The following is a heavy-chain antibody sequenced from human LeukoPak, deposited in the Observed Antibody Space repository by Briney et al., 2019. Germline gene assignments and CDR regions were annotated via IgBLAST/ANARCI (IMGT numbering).Heavy chain of an antibody. D-gene: IGHD3-16*02. J-gene: IGHJ4*02. Sequence: GGSLRLSYAASGFTFSSYGMHWVRQAPGKGLEWVAVISYDGSNKYYADSVKGRFTISRDNSKNTLYLQMNSLRAEDTAVYYCAKDQHTYYDYVWGSYRPPYFDYWGQGTLVTVSS. CDR1: GFTFSSYG. CDR2: ISYDGSNK. CDR3: AKDQHTYYDYVWGSYRPPYFDY. V-gene: IGHV3-30*18.